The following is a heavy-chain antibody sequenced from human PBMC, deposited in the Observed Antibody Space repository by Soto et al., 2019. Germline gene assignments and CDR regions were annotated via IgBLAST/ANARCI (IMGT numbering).Heavy chain of an antibody. CDR1: GGSISSGGYY. CDR3: ARDRRPLGRPLDY. CDR2: IYYSGST. J-gene: IGHJ4*02. D-gene: IGHD1-1*01. Sequence: QVQLQESGPGLVKPSQTLSLTCTVSGGSISSGGYYWSWIRQHPGKGLEWIGYIYYSGSTYYNPSLRSRVTISVDTSKNQFSLELSSVTAADTAVYYCARDRRPLGRPLDYWGQGTLVTVSS. V-gene: IGHV4-31*03.